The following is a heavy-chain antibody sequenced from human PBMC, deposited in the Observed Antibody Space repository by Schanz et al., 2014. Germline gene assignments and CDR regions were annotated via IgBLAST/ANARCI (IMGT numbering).Heavy chain of an antibody. Sequence: EVQLVESGGGLVQPRGSLRLSCAASEFSFSSFGMNWVRQAPGKGLEWVSYISSSSSTIYYADSVKGRFTISRDNAKNSLYLQMNSLRAEDTGVYYCARVRYCSGGRCYQDNWFDPWGQGTLVTVSS. CDR1: EFSFSSFG. J-gene: IGHJ5*02. CDR3: ARVRYCSGGRCYQDNWFDP. D-gene: IGHD2-15*01. CDR2: ISSSSSTI. V-gene: IGHV3-48*01.